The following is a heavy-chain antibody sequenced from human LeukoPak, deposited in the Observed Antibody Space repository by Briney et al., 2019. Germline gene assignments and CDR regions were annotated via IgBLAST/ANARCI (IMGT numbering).Heavy chain of an antibody. CDR1: GYTFTGYY. J-gene: IGHJ4*02. Sequence: GASVKVSCKASGYTFTGYYMHWVRQAPGQGLEWMGWINPNSGGTNYAQKFQGRVTMTRDTSISTAYMELSRLRSDDTAVYYCARGLGYCSGGSCYGGDYWGQGTLVTVSS. D-gene: IGHD2-15*01. V-gene: IGHV1-2*02. CDR2: INPNSGGT. CDR3: ARGLGYCSGGSCYGGDY.